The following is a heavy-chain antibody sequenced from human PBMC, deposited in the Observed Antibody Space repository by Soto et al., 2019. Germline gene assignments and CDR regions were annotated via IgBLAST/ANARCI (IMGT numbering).Heavy chain of an antibody. D-gene: IGHD6-13*01. CDR3: AKARFIAAAGPFDY. J-gene: IGHJ4*02. Sequence: AGGSLRLSCAASGFTFSSYGMHWVRQAPGKGLEWVAVISYDGSNKYYADSVKGRFTISRDNSKNTLYLQMNSLRAEDTAVYYCAKARFIAAAGPFDYWGQGTLVTVSS. CDR1: GFTFSSYG. V-gene: IGHV3-30*18. CDR2: ISYDGSNK.